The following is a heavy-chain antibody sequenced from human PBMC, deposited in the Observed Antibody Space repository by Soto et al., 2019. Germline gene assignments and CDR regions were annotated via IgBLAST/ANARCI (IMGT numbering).Heavy chain of an antibody. Sequence: QVQLVQSGAEVKKPGASVKVSCKASGYTFTSYDINWVRQATGQGLEYMGWMNPNSGNTGYAQKFQGRVTMTRNNPISTAYMGLSRLKSDQPAVYLWAGERGRYGMGVWGQGAKVTVSS. J-gene: IGHJ6*02. V-gene: IGHV1-8*01. CDR2: MNPNSGNT. CDR3: AGERGRYGMGV. CDR1: GYTFTSYD. D-gene: IGHD3-10*01.